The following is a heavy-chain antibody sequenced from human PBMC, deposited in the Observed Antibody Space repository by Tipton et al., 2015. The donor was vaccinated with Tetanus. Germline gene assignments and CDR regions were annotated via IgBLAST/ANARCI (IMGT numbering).Heavy chain of an antibody. CDR3: ARDPQGSSRGWFDP. CDR1: GGSISSYY. Sequence: TLSLTCTVSGGSISSYYWSWIRQPAGKGLEWIGRIYTSGSTNYNPSLKSRVTMSVDTSKNQFSLKLSSVTAADTAVYYCARDPQGSSRGWFDPWGQGTLVTVSS. CDR2: IYTSGST. V-gene: IGHV4-4*07. J-gene: IGHJ5*02. D-gene: IGHD2-15*01.